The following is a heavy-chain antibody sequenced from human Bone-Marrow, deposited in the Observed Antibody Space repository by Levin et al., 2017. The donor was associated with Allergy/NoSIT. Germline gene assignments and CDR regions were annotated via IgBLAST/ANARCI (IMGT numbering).Heavy chain of an antibody. V-gene: IGHV7-4-1*02. D-gene: IGHD3-10*01. CDR2: INTNTGNP. Sequence: GESLKISCKASGYTFSRYGMNWVRQAPGQGLEWMGWINTNTGNPKYAQGFTGRFVFSSDTSVSTTYLQISSLRAEDTAVYYCAKGYSYYDDGDAYYYFDSWGQGTLVTVSS. CDR1: GYTFSRYG. J-gene: IGHJ4*02. CDR3: AKGYSYYDDGDAYYYFDS.